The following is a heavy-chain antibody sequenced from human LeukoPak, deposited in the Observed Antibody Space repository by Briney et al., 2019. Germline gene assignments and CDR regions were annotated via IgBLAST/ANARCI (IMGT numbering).Heavy chain of an antibody. CDR1: GGSISSYY. Sequence: SETLSLTCTVSGGSISSYYWSWIRQPPGKGLEWIGYIYTSGSTNYNPSLKSRVTISVDTSKNQLSLKLSSVTAADTAVYYCARLYYDFWSGYYGWFDPWGQGTLVTVSS. J-gene: IGHJ5*02. D-gene: IGHD3-3*01. CDR3: ARLYYDFWSGYYGWFDP. V-gene: IGHV4-4*09. CDR2: IYTSGST.